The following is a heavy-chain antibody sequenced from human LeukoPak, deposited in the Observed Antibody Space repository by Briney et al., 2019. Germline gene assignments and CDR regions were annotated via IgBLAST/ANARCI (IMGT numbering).Heavy chain of an antibody. CDR1: GGSISSSNW. CDR2: IYHSGST. J-gene: IGHJ3*02. Sequence: SETLSLTCDVSGGSISSSNWWCWVRQPPGKGLEWIGEIYHSGSTNYNPSLKSRVTLSVDKSKNQFSLKLSSVTAADTAVYHCARARGRAVAVAFDIWGQGTMVTVSS. V-gene: IGHV4-4*02. D-gene: IGHD6-19*01. CDR3: ARARGRAVAVAFDI.